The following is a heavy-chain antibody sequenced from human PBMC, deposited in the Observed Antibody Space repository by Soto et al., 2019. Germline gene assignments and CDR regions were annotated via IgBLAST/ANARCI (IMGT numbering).Heavy chain of an antibody. V-gene: IGHV1-8*01. CDR1: GYTFTSYD. CDR3: ARGQIGYDYIWGSYRSVAYEDDY. D-gene: IGHD3-16*02. CDR2: MNPNSGNT. J-gene: IGHJ4*02. Sequence: QVQLVQSGAEVKKPGASVKVSCKASGYTFTSYDINWVRQATGQGLEWMGWMNPNSGNTGYAQKFQGRVTMTRNTSISTAYMELSSLRSEDTAVYYCARGQIGYDYIWGSYRSVAYEDDYWGQGTLVTVSS.